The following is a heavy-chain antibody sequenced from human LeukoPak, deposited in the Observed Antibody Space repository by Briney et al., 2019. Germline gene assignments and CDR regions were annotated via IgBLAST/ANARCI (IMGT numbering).Heavy chain of an antibody. D-gene: IGHD6-13*01. CDR3: ARNLIPEQLVLNF. V-gene: IGHV4-59*01. J-gene: IGHJ4*02. CDR2: IYYSGST. CDR1: GGSISSYY. Sequence: SETLSLTCTVSGGSISSYYWSWIRQPPGKGLEWIGYIYYSGSTNYNPSLKSRVTMSVDTSKNQFSLNLKSVTPEDTAVYYCARNLIPEQLVLNFWGQGTLVTVSS.